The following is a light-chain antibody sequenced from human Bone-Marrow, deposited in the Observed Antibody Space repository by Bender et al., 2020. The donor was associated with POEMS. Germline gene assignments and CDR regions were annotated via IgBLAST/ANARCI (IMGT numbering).Light chain of an antibody. CDR2: AVT. J-gene: IGLJ3*02. CDR3: CSYGGSSFWV. V-gene: IGLV2-23*02. Sequence: QSALSQPASVSGSLGQSITIPCTGTGADVGTYNLVSWYQQHPGKAPKLVTYAVTKRPSGVSDRYSGSKSGNTASLRISGLQAEDEADYYCCSYGGSSFWVFGGGTKVTVL. CDR1: GADVGTYNL.